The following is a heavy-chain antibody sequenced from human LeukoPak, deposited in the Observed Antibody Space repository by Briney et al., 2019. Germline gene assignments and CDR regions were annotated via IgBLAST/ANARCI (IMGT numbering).Heavy chain of an antibody. V-gene: IGHV4-39*07. CDR1: GGSISSSSYY. D-gene: IGHD6-13*01. J-gene: IGHJ4*02. CDR2: INHSGST. CDR3: ASKSSSWYWYFDY. Sequence: SETLSLTCTVSGGSISSSSYYWSWIRQPPGKGLEWIGEINHSGSTNYNPSLKSRVTISVDTSKNQFSLKLSSVTAADTAVYYCASKSSSWYWYFDYWGQGTLVTVSS.